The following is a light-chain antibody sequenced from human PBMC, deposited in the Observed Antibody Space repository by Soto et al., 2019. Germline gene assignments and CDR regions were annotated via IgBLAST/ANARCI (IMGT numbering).Light chain of an antibody. J-gene: IGLJ1*01. Sequence: QLVLTQPASVSGSPGQSIAISCTGSGSDVGAYNYVSWYQQHPGKAPKLLIYGVSHRPSGVSPRFSATRSAFTASLTISGLQPEDEADYYCSSFTTTYFYVFGPGTKLTVL. CDR2: GVS. CDR1: GSDVGAYNY. V-gene: IGLV2-14*01. CDR3: SSFTTTYFYV.